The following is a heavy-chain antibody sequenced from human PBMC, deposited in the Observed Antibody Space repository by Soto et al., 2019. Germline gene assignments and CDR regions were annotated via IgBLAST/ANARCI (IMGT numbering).Heavy chain of an antibody. V-gene: IGHV4-34*01. D-gene: IGHD2-2*01. J-gene: IGHJ6*02. CDR3: AGESCGTSSCSMETKYFGMDV. CDR1: RGSLSGYY. Sequence: SETLSLTCAVYRGSLSGYYWSWIRQSPGEGLEWIGEIHHSGSTNYNPSLKSRVTISADTSKNRLSLKLSSVTAADTAVYYCAGESCGTSSCSMETKYFGMDVWGQGTTVTVS. CDR2: IHHSGST.